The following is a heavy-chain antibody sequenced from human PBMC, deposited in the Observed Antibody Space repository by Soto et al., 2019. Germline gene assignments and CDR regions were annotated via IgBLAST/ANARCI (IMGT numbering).Heavy chain of an antibody. V-gene: IGHV3-64D*08. J-gene: IGHJ4*02. D-gene: IGHD2-8*01. Sequence: PGGSLRLSCSASGLTFSSQWMHWVRRAPGKGLEYVSSISSDGGHTYYTDSVKGRFTISRDNSRNTLYLQMSSLRPEDTAVYYCVKDQWVDYWGPGTLVTVSS. CDR2: ISSDGGHT. CDR1: GLTFSSQW. CDR3: VKDQWVDY.